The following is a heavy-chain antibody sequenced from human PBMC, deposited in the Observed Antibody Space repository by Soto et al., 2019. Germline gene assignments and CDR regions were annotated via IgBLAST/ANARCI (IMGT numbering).Heavy chain of an antibody. J-gene: IGHJ6*02. Sequence: SETLSLTCAVSGESISSSNWWSWVGQPPGKGLEWIGEIYHSGNTKYNPSLKSRVTISVDKSKNQFSLKLNSVTAADTAVYYCARENDFWSGPNGLDVWGQGTTVTVSS. V-gene: IGHV4-4*02. CDR2: IYHSGNT. D-gene: IGHD3-3*01. CDR1: GESISSSNW. CDR3: ARENDFWSGPNGLDV.